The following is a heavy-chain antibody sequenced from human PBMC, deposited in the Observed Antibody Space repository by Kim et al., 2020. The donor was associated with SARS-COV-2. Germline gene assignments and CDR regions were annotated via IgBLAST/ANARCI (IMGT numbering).Heavy chain of an antibody. Sequence: GGSLRLSCAASGFTFSGSAMHWVRQASGKGLEWVGRIRSKANSYATAYAASVKGRFTISRDDLKNTAYLQMNSLKTEDTAVYYCVRRRDSSGWDIVDYWGQGTLVTVSS. CDR1: GFTFSGSA. V-gene: IGHV3-73*01. D-gene: IGHD6-19*01. CDR2: IRSKANSYAT. J-gene: IGHJ4*02. CDR3: VRRRDSSGWDIVDY.